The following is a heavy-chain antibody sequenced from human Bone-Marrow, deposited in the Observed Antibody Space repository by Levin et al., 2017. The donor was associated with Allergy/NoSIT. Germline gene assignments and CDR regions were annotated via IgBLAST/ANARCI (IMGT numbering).Heavy chain of an antibody. CDR2: IYYSGTA. J-gene: IGHJ5*02. CDR3: AGDDYDVGVDP. V-gene: IGHV4-61*01. Sequence: PSETLSLTCTVSGGSVSINTFYWSWLRQPPGTGLEWIGYIYYSGTANYSPSLRGRVTISLDTSRSMFSLNLTSVTAADTAIYYCAGDDYDVGVDPWGQGILVTVSS. D-gene: IGHD3-10*02. CDR1: GGSVSINTFY.